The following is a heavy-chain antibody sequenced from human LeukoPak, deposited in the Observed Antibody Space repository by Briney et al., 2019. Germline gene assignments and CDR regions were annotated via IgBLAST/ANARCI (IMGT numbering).Heavy chain of an antibody. CDR3: ATVDYYDSSGYYSPFDY. D-gene: IGHD3-22*01. Sequence: SGGSLRLSCAASGFTFSSYWMSWVRQAPGKGLEWVANIKQDGSEKYYVDSVKGRFTISRDKAKNSLYLQMNSLRAEDTAVYYCATVDYYDSSGYYSPFDYWGQGTLVTVSS. J-gene: IGHJ4*02. CDR1: GFTFSSYW. V-gene: IGHV3-7*01. CDR2: IKQDGSEK.